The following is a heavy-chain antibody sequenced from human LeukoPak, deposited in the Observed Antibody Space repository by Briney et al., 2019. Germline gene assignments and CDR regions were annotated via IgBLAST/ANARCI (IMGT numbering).Heavy chain of an antibody. CDR2: ITGSGGST. CDR1: GFTFSSYA. J-gene: IGHJ5*02. CDR3: AREGGGSYYPNWFDP. V-gene: IGHV3-23*01. D-gene: IGHD1-26*01. Sequence: GGSLRLSCAASGFTFSSYAMNWVRQAPGKGLEWVATITGSGGSTYYADSVKGRFTISRDNSKNTLYLQMNSLRAEDTALYYCAREGGGSYYPNWFDPWGQGTLVTVSS.